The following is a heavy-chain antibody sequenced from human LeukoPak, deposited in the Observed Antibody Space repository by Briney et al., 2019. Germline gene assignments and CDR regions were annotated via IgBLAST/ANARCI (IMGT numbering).Heavy chain of an antibody. V-gene: IGHV3-66*01. CDR2: IHSNGST. CDR1: EFTVSGNY. D-gene: IGHD4-23*01. CDR3: ARNYRGNQVDY. Sequence: GGSLRLSCAGSEFTVSGNYMSWVRQAPGKGLEWISVIHSNGSTYYADSVKGRFTISRDNFRNIVYLQMNSLRTEDTALYYCARNYRGNQVDYWGQGTLVTVSP. J-gene: IGHJ4*02.